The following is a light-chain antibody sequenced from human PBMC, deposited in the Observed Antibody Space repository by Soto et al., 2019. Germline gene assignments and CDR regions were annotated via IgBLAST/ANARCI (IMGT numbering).Light chain of an antibody. CDR3: QQYYSSPYT. J-gene: IGKJ2*01. CDR2: GAS. V-gene: IGKV3-20*01. Sequence: EIVLTQSPGTLSLSPGERATLSCRASQSVSSSYLAWYQQKPGQAPRLLIYGASIRAPGIPDRFSGSGSGTDFTLTISRLEPEDFAVYYCQQYYSSPYTFGQGTKVEIK. CDR1: QSVSSSY.